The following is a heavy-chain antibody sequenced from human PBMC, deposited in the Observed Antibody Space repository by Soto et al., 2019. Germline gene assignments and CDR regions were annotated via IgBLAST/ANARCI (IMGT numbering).Heavy chain of an antibody. J-gene: IGHJ4*02. CDR3: ARGAVGATIYFDY. CDR2: IYYSGNT. V-gene: IGHV4-31*03. CDR1: GGSISSGGYF. Sequence: QVQLQESGPGLVKPSQTLSLTCTVSGGSISSGGYFWSWIRQHPGKGLEWIGYIYYSGNTFYNPSLKTRVSISVDTSKNQFSLKLSSVTAAATAVYYCARGAVGATIYFDYWGQGTLVTVSS. D-gene: IGHD1-26*01.